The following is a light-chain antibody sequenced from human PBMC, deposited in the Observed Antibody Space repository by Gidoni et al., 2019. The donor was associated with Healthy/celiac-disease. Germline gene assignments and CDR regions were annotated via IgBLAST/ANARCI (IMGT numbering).Light chain of an antibody. CDR3: MQALQTPWT. CDR1: QSLLHSNGYNY. V-gene: IGKV2-28*01. J-gene: IGKJ1*01. Sequence: DIVMTQSPLSLPVTPGEPASISGRSSQSLLHSNGYNYLDWYLQKPVQSPQLLIYLGSNRASGVPDRFSGSGSGTDFTLKSRRVEAEDVGVYYCMQALQTPWTFGQGTKVEIK. CDR2: LGS.